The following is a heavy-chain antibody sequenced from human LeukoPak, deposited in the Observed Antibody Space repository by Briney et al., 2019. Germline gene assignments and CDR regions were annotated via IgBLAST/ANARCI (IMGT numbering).Heavy chain of an antibody. Sequence: GRSLRLSCAASGFTFSSYGMHWVRQAPGKGLEWVAVISYDGSNKYYADSVKGRFTISRDNSKNTLYLQMNSLGAEDTAVYYCAKARAAGDYYYGMDVWGQGTTVTVSS. D-gene: IGHD6-13*01. V-gene: IGHV3-30*18. CDR1: GFTFSSYG. J-gene: IGHJ6*02. CDR3: AKARAAGDYYYGMDV. CDR2: ISYDGSNK.